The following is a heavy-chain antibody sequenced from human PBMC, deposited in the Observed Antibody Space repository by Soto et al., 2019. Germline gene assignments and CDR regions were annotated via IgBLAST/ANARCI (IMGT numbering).Heavy chain of an antibody. J-gene: IGHJ5*02. Sequence: QVQLVQSGGEMRKPGASVKVSCKASGYTFTNFGISWVRQAPGQGFEWVGWISGYNGDTNYAPKFRGRVIMTKDTSTTTASMELTTLTSDHPDVYYCARDYDIWGEDWFDPWGQGTLVTVSS. CDR1: GYTFTNFG. V-gene: IGHV1-18*01. CDR2: ISGYNGDT. CDR3: ARDYDIWGEDWFDP. D-gene: IGHD3-9*01.